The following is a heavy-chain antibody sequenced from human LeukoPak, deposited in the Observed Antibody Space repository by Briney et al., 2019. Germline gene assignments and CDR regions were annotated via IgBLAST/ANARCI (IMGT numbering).Heavy chain of an antibody. V-gene: IGHV3-48*03. CDR3: ARSARLMKGVVEVTALDD. J-gene: IGHJ4*02. CDR1: GSTFRSYE. D-gene: IGHD3-3*01. CDR2: LSSSGSAF. Sequence: GGSLRLSCEDSGSTFRSYEMNWVRQAPGKGLEWIAYLSSSGSAFSYADSVKGRFTIARDNAKNSVYLEMNSLRADDTAVYYCARSARLMKGVVEVTALDDWGQGTLVTVSS.